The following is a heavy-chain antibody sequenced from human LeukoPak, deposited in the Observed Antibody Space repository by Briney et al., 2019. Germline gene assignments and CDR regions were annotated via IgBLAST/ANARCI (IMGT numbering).Heavy chain of an antibody. CDR1: GGSISSYY. Sequence: SSETLSFTCTVSGGSISSYYWSWIRQPPGKGLEWIGYIYYSGSTNYNPSLKSRVTISVDTSKNQFSLKLSSVTAADTAVYYCARDNWNYGSSMDVWGQGTTVTVSS. V-gene: IGHV4-59*01. D-gene: IGHD1-7*01. CDR3: ARDNWNYGSSMDV. J-gene: IGHJ6*02. CDR2: IYYSGST.